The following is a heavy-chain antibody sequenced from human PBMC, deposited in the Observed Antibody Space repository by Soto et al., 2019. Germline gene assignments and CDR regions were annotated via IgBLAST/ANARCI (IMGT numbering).Heavy chain of an antibody. J-gene: IGHJ6*02. V-gene: IGHV5-51*01. Sequence: ESLKVSCKGSGYNFATDWIGWVRQMPGKGLECMGIIYPADSDTRYSPSFQGQVTISADKSLRTAYLQWTSLKASYTALYYCARTRSFTLGFYYDGMDVWGQGTTVTVSS. D-gene: IGHD6-6*01. CDR1: GYNFATDW. CDR3: ARTRSFTLGFYYDGMDV. CDR2: IYPADSDT.